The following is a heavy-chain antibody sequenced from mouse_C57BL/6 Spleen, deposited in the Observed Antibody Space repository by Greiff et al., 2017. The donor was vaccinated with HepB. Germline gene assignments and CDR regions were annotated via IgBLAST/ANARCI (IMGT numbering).Heavy chain of an antibody. CDR1: GYSFTGYY. Sequence: EVQLQQSGPELVKPGASVKISCKASGYSFTGYYMNWVKQSPEKSLEWIGEINPSTGGTTYNQKFKAKATLTVDKSSSTAYMQLKSLTSEDSAVYYGARRGGFDYWGQGTTLTVSS. V-gene: IGHV1-42*01. J-gene: IGHJ2*01. CDR3: ARRGGFDY. CDR2: INPSTGGT.